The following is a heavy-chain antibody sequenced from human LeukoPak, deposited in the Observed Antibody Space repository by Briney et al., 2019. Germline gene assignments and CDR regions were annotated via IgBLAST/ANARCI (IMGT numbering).Heavy chain of an antibody. V-gene: IGHV3-21*01. CDR2: ISSSSSYI. CDR3: ARDPASRGYSGYGMDY. Sequence: GSLRLSCAASGFTFSSYSMNWVRQAPGKGLEWVSSISSSSSYIYYADSVKGRFTISRDNAKNSLYLQMNSLRAEDTAVYYCARDPASRGYSGYGMDYWGQGTLVTVSS. D-gene: IGHD5-12*01. J-gene: IGHJ4*02. CDR1: GFTFSSYS.